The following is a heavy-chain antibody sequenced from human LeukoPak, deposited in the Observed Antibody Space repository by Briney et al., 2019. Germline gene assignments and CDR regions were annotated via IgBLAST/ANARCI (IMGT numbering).Heavy chain of an antibody. D-gene: IGHD5-24*01. J-gene: IGHJ6*04. V-gene: IGHV4-30-4*08. Sequence: SETLSLTCTVSGGSISSGDYYWSWIRQPPGKGREWIGYIYYSGSTYYNPSLKSRVTISVDTSKNQFSLKLSSVTAADTAVYYCARDQRKTLLDVWGKGTTVTVSS. CDR1: GGSISSGDYY. CDR2: IYYSGST. CDR3: ARDQRKTLLDV.